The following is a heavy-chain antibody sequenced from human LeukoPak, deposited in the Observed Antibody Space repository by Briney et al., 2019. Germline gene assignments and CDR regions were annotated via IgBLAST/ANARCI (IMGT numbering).Heavy chain of an antibody. CDR1: GYTFSSHC. CDR3: AKVSVCYGCYLDY. D-gene: IGHD3-16*01. V-gene: IGHV3-23*01. CDR2: INGAGGNT. J-gene: IGHJ4*02. Sequence: GGSLRLSCAASGYTFSSHCLTWVRQAPGKGLEWVSTINGAGGNTYYAETVKGRFTISRDNSKNSLYLQMHSMRAEDTAIYYCAKVSVCYGCYLDYWGQGTLVTVS.